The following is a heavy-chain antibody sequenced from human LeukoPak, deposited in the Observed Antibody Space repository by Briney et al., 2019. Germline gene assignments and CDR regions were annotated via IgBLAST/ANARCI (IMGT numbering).Heavy chain of an antibody. CDR2: ITSSSSNK. CDR1: GFTFSSYA. J-gene: IGHJ4*02. V-gene: IGHV3-21*01. D-gene: IGHD5-18*01. Sequence: PGGSLRLSCAASGFTFSSYAMSWVRQAPGKGLEWVSSITSSSSNKDYVDSVKGRFTVSRDNAKNSLYLQMNSLRAEDTAMYYCARVKGPHLWWTPFDYWGQGTLVTVSS. CDR3: ARVKGPHLWWTPFDY.